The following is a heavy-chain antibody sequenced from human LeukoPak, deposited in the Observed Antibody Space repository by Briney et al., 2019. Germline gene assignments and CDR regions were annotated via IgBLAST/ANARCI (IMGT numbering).Heavy chain of an antibody. Sequence: PSETLSLTCTVSGGSISSYYWSWIRQPPGKGLEWIGYIYYSGSTNYNPSLKSRVTISVDTSKNQFSLKLSSVNAADTAVYYCAGLKGRDGYNHLDDWGQGTLVTVSS. J-gene: IGHJ4*02. CDR3: AGLKGRDGYNHLDD. CDR2: IYYSGST. V-gene: IGHV4-59*01. D-gene: IGHD5-24*01. CDR1: GGSISSYY.